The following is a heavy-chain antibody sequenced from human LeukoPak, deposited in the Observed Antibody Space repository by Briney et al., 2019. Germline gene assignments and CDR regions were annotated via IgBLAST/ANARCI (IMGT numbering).Heavy chain of an antibody. CDR1: GFTFSSYS. J-gene: IGHJ4*02. V-gene: IGHV3-23*01. CDR3: GRYDYNRYVAY. CDR2: ISATGGST. Sequence: GGSLRLSCAASGFTFSSYSMNWVRQAPGKGLEWVSPISATGGSTYYADSVKGRFTISRDNSKNTLYLQMNSLRADDTAVYYCGRYDYNRYVAYWGQGTLVAVSS. D-gene: IGHD5-24*01.